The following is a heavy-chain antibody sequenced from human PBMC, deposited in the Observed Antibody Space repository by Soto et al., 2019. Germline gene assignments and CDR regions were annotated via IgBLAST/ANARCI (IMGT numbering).Heavy chain of an antibody. CDR3: ASETRYAFDI. V-gene: IGHV4-39*07. CDR1: GGSISSSSYY. J-gene: IGHJ3*02. Sequence: SETLSLTCTVSGGSISSSSYYWGWIRQPPGKGLEWIGSIYYSGSTYYNPSLKSRVTISVDTTKNQFFLKLSSVTAADTAVYYCASETRYAFDIWGQGTMVTVSS. CDR2: IYYSGST.